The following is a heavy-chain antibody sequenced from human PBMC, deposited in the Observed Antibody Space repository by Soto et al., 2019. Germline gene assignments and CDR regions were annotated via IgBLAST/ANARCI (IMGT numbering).Heavy chain of an antibody. D-gene: IGHD5-12*01. CDR1: GFTFSTYG. V-gene: IGHV3-30*18. CDR3: AKDLHGDRDGYRYGADS. J-gene: IGHJ4*02. Sequence: QVQVVESGGGVVQPGRSLTLSCAASGFTFSTYGMHWVRQAPGKGLEWVAIVSYDGSRKHYVDSVKGRFAISRDNSMKKLYLQLNSLRPEDTAMYYCAKDLHGDRDGYRYGADSWGQGTLVTVSS. CDR2: VSYDGSRK.